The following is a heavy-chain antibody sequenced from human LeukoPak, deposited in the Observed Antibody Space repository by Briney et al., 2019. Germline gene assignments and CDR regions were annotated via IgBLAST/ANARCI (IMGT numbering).Heavy chain of an antibody. CDR1: GFTFSSYE. CDR3: AMWYNWNKFDY. Sequence: GGSLRLSCAASGFTFSSYEMNWVRQAPGKGLEWVSSISSSSSYIYYADSVKGRFTISRDNAKNSLYLQMNSLRAEDTAVYYCAMWYNWNKFDYWGQGTLVTVSS. V-gene: IGHV3-21*01. CDR2: ISSSSSYI. J-gene: IGHJ4*02. D-gene: IGHD1-1*01.